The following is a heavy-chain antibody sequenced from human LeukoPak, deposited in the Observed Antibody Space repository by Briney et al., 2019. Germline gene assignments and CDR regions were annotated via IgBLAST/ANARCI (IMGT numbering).Heavy chain of an antibody. J-gene: IGHJ4*02. Sequence: GGSLRLSRAASGFTFSRYWMTWVRQAPGKGLEWVANIKEDGSENSYVESVKGRFTISRDNAKNSLYLQLNSLRAEDTAVYFCARQRYSDYWGQGTLVTVSS. D-gene: IGHD1-1*01. CDR2: IKEDGSEN. CDR3: ARQRYSDY. CDR1: GFTFSRYW. V-gene: IGHV3-7*01.